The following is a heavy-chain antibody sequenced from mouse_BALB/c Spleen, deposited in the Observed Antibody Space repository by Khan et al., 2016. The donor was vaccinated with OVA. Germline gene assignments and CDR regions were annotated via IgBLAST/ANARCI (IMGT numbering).Heavy chain of an antibody. Sequence: QVQLKESGAELVRPGVSVKISCKGSGYTFTDFTMHWVKQSPAMSLEWIGVISTYYGDATYNQKFKDKATMTVDKSSSTAYMELARLTSEDSAINYWTRGVGGNGFAYWGQGTLVTVSA. J-gene: IGHJ3*01. CDR2: ISTYYGDA. CDR1: GYTFTDFT. V-gene: IGHV1S137*01. CDR3: TRGVGGNGFAY. D-gene: IGHD1-1*02.